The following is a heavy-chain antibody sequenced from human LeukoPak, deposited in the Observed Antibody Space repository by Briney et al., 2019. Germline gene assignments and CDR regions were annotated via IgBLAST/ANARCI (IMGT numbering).Heavy chain of an antibody. V-gene: IGHV4-34*01. J-gene: IGHJ4*02. CDR2: INHSGST. CDR3: ARGSRLDY. Sequence: SETLSLTCAVYGGSFSGYYWSWIRQPPGKGLEWIGEINHSGSTNYNPSLKSRVTISVDTSKNQFSPKLSSVTAADTAVYYCARGSRLDYWGQGTLVTVSS. D-gene: IGHD2-21*02. CDR1: GGSFSGYY.